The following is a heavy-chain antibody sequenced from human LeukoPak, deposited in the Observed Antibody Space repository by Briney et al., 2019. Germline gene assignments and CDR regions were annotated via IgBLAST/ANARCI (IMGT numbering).Heavy chain of an antibody. V-gene: IGHV1-2*02. J-gene: IGHJ5*02. Sequence: ASVKVSCKASGYTFTGYYMHWVRQAPGQGLEWMGWINPNSGGTNYAQKFQGRVTMTRDTSISTAYMELSRLRSDDTAVYYCARVLTYYDYVWGSCRYGWFDPWGQGTLVTVSS. CDR2: INPNSGGT. CDR1: GYTFTGYY. CDR3: ARVLTYYDYVWGSCRYGWFDP. D-gene: IGHD3-16*02.